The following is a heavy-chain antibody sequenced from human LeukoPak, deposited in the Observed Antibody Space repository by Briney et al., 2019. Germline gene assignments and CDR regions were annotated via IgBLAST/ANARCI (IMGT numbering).Heavy chain of an antibody. CDR3: TRVVFGDYDSWFDP. D-gene: IGHD3-22*01. CDR2: ISAYNGNT. Sequence: ASVKVSCKASGYTFTSYGISWVRQAPGQGLEWMGWISAYNGNTNYAQKLQGRVTMTTDTSTSTAYMELRSLRSDDTAVYYCTRVVFGDYDSWFDPWGQGTLVTVSS. J-gene: IGHJ5*02. CDR1: GYTFTSYG. V-gene: IGHV1-18*01.